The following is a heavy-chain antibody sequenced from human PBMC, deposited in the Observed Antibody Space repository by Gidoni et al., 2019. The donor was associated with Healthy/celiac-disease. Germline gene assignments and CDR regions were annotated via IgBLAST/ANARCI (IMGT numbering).Heavy chain of an antibody. CDR3: ARAPGGGNSYPRGAFDY. J-gene: IGHJ4*02. D-gene: IGHD2-21*02. V-gene: IGHV1-69*01. CDR1: GGTFSYYA. Sequence: QVQLVQSGAEVKKPGSSVKVSCKASGGTFSYYAFSWMRQAPGQGLEWMGGIIAIFDTAHYAQKFQGRVTITADESTSITYMELSSLRSEDTAVYYCARAPGGGNSYPRGAFDYWGQGTLVTVSS. CDR2: IIAIFDTA.